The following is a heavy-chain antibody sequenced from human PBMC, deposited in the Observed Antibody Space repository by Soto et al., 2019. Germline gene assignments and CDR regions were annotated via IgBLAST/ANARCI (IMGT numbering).Heavy chain of an antibody. Sequence: QVQLVESGGGVVQPGRSLRLSCAASGFTFSSYGMHWVRQAPGKGLEWVAVIWYDGSNKYYADSVKGRFTISRDNSKNTLYLQMNSLRAEDTAVYYCASEYCSGGSCYYYGMDVWGQGTTVTGSS. CDR1: GFTFSSYG. D-gene: IGHD2-15*01. J-gene: IGHJ6*02. CDR2: IWYDGSNK. CDR3: ASEYCSGGSCYYYGMDV. V-gene: IGHV3-33*01.